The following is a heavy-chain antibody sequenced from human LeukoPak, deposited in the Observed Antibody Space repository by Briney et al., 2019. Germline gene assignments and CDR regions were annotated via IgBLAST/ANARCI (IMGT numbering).Heavy chain of an antibody. Sequence: SVKVSCTASGRTFSTYAISWVRQAPGQALEWMGGIIPMFGTANYAQKFQGRVTITADESTSTAYMELSGLRSGDPAVYYCARDPAERLRGASYYYYMDVWGKGTTVAVSS. V-gene: IGHV1-69*13. J-gene: IGHJ6*03. D-gene: IGHD1-1*01. CDR2: IIPMFGTA. CDR3: ARDPAERLRGASYYYYMDV. CDR1: GRTFSTYA.